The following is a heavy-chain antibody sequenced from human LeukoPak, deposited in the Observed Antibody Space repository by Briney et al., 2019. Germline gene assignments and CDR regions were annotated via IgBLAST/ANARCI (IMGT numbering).Heavy chain of an antibody. CDR2: ISWNSGSI. CDR3: AKGYCGSTSCHFAY. V-gene: IGHV3-9*03. Sequence: GGSLRLSCAASGFTFDDYAMHWVRQAPGKGLEWVSGISWNSGSIGYADSVKGRFTISRDNAKNSLYLQMNSLRAEDMALHYCAKGYCGSTSCHFAYWGQGTLVTVSS. D-gene: IGHD2-2*01. CDR1: GFTFDDYA. J-gene: IGHJ4*02.